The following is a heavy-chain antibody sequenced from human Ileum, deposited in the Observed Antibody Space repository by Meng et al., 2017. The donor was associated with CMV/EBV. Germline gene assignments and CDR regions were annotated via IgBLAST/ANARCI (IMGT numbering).Heavy chain of an antibody. J-gene: IGHJ5*02. Sequence: SVKVSCKTSGYNFINYYIHWVRQAPGQGLEWMGRINPKTDDRKYAQKFQGRVTMTRATSITTVYMELTSDDTAVYYCTRGSGGWFDPWGQGTLVTVSS. V-gene: IGHV1-2*02. D-gene: IGHD1-14*01. CDR3: TRGSGGWFDP. CDR2: INPKTDDR. CDR1: GYNFINYY.